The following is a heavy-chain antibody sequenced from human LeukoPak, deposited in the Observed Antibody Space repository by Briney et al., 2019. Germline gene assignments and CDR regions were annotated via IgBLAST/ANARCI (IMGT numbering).Heavy chain of an antibody. CDR2: ISGSGGST. Sequence: GGSLRLSCAASGFTFSSYAMSWVRQAPGKGLEWVSGISGSGGSTYYADSVRGRFTISRDNSKNTLYLQMNSLRAEDTAVYYCSGPGYGSPISNFDYWGQGTLVTVSS. CDR3: SGPGYGSPISNFDY. CDR1: GFTFSSYA. D-gene: IGHD4-17*01. J-gene: IGHJ4*02. V-gene: IGHV3-23*01.